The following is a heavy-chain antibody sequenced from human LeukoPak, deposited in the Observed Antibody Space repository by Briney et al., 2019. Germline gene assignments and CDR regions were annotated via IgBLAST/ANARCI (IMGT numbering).Heavy chain of an antibody. V-gene: IGHV3-21*01. J-gene: IGHJ4*02. Sequence: GGSLRLSCAASGFTFSSYSMNWVRQAPGKGLEWVSSISSSSSYIYYADSVKGRFTISRDNAKNSLYLQMNSLRAEDTAVYYCARDEIVGATHYFDYWGQGTLVTVSS. CDR2: ISSSSSYI. CDR3: ARDEIVGATHYFDY. CDR1: GFTFSSYS. D-gene: IGHD1-26*01.